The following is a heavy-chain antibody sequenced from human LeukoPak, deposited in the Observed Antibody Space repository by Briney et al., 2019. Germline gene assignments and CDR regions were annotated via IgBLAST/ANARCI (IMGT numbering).Heavy chain of an antibody. J-gene: IGHJ5*02. D-gene: IGHD6-13*01. CDR2: TYYSGTT. CDR1: GGSTCSYY. Sequence: SETLSRTCSVSGGSTCSYYWSWLRPPPGQGLAWIGYTYYSGTTNSNPSLRRRVTIAVDTSKNQFSLKLSSVAAADTAGYYWAREVYSSPGDWFDPWGQGTLVTVSS. V-gene: IGHV4-59*01. CDR3: AREVYSSPGDWFDP.